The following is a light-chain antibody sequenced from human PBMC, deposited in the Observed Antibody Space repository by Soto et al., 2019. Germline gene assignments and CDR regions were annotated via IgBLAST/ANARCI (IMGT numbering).Light chain of an antibody. J-gene: IGKJ1*01. CDR3: QQYDCYLWT. Sequence: DIQMSQSPSTLSAAVGDRVTITCRASQSISTYLAWYQQKPGKAPKLLIYKASSLESGVPSRFSGSGSGTEFTLTISSLQPDDFATYYCQQYDCYLWTFGQGTMVEV. CDR2: KAS. CDR1: QSISTY. V-gene: IGKV1-5*03.